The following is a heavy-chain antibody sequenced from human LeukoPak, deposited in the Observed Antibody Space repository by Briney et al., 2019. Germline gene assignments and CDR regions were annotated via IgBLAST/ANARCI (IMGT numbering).Heavy chain of an antibody. V-gene: IGHV3-23*01. J-gene: IGHJ4*02. CDR3: AKDWSDFWSGYYHPTPLDY. D-gene: IGHD3-3*01. CDR2: ISGSGGST. Sequence: PGGSLRLSCAASGFTFSSYAMSWVRQAPGKGLEWVSAISGSGGSTYYADSVKGRFTISRDNSKNTLYLQMSSLRAEDTAVYYCAKDWSDFWSGYYHPTPLDYWGQGTLVTVSS. CDR1: GFTFSSYA.